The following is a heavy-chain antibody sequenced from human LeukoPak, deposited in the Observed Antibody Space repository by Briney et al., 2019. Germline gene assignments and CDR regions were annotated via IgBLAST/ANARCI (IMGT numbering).Heavy chain of an antibody. V-gene: IGHV3-33*06. D-gene: IGHD1-26*01. CDR2: IWYDGSNK. CDR1: GFTFSSYG. Sequence: PGGSLRLSCAASGFTFSSYGMHWVRQAPGKGLEWVAVIWYDGSNKYYADSVKGRFTISRDNSKNTLYLQMNSLRAEDTAVYYCAKEAKIPERWELPSNWFDPWGQGTLVTVSS. J-gene: IGHJ5*02. CDR3: AKEAKIPERWELPSNWFDP.